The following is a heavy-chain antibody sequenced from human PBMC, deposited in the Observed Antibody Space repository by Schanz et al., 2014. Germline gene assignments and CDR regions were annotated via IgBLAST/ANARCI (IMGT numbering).Heavy chain of an antibody. D-gene: IGHD6-13*01. V-gene: IGHV1-69*02. CDR1: GGTFSTYT. CDR2: ISAYTNNT. CDR3: ASSGAGYSSSWDFDY. J-gene: IGHJ4*02. Sequence: QVQLVQSEAEVKKPGSSVKVSCKASGGTFSTYTISWVRQAPGQGLEWMGWISAYTNNTNYAQKFQGRVTITADKSTFTAYMDVSSLRSEDTAVYYCASSGAGYSSSWDFDYWGQGTLVTVSS.